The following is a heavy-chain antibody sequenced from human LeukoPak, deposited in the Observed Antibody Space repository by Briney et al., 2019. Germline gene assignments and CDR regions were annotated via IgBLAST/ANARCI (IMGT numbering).Heavy chain of an antibody. J-gene: IGHJ2*01. CDR3: ARRTYFDL. Sequence: SETLSLTCTVSGGSISNYYWSWVRQPPGKGLEWIGYIYYSGSTTYNPSLKSRVTISVDTSKNQFSLKLSSVAAADTAVYYCARRTYFDLWGRGTLVTVSS. V-gene: IGHV4-59*08. CDR2: IYYSGST. CDR1: GGSISNYY.